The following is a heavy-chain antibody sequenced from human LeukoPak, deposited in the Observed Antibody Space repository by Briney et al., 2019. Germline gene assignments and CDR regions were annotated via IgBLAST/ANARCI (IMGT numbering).Heavy chain of an antibody. CDR1: GGTFSSYA. D-gene: IGHD3-22*01. CDR2: IIPIFGTA. Sequence: SVKVSCKASGGTFSSYAISWVRQAPGQGLEWMGGIIPIFGTANYAQKFQGRVTITADKSTSTAYMELSSLRSEDTAVYYCARSSNYYDSSGSYYFDHWGQGTLVTVSS. CDR3: ARSSNYYDSSGSYYFDH. V-gene: IGHV1-69*06. J-gene: IGHJ4*02.